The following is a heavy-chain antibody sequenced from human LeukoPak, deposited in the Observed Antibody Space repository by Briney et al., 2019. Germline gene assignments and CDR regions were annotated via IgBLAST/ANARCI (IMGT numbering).Heavy chain of an antibody. V-gene: IGHV4-59*01. CDR2: IYYNGNT. D-gene: IGHD1-26*01. J-gene: IGHJ6*02. Sequence: KPSETLCLTCSVPDGSINSYYWNWIRRPPGKGLEWIGYIYYNGNTNYSPSLKSRVTMSVDTSKNLFSLKVSSVTAADTAVYYCARGRSNYYGMDVWGQGTTVTVSS. CDR3: ARGRSNYYGMDV. CDR1: DGSINSYY.